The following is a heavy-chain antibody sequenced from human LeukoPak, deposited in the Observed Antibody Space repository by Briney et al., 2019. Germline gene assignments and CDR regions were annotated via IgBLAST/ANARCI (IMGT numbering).Heavy chain of an antibody. CDR2: INHSGST. V-gene: IGHV4-34*01. CDR1: GGSFIGYY. Sequence: SETLSLTCAVYGGSFIGYYWSWIRQPPGRGLEWIGEINHSGSTNYNPSLKSRVTISVDTYKNQFSMKLSSVSAADTAVYYCAREQYFDAFDIWGQGTMVTVSS. CDR3: AREQYFDAFDI. J-gene: IGHJ3*02. D-gene: IGHD2/OR15-2a*01.